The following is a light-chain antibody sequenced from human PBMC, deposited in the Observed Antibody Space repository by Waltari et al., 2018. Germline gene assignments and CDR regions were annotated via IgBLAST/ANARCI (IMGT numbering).Light chain of an antibody. CDR2: KDN. CDR3: QSSDSSGSYPFVV. V-gene: IGLV3-25*03. Sequence: SYELTQPPSVSVSPGQTARITCSGDALPTQYAYWYQQKAGQAPVVVIYKDNERPSGFPGRFSGSSSGTTGTLTISGVQAEDEADYYCQSSDSSGSYPFVVFGGGTKLTVL. J-gene: IGLJ2*01. CDR1: ALPTQY.